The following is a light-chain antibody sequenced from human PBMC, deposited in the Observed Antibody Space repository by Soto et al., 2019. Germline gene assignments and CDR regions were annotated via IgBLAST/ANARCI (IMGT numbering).Light chain of an antibody. CDR3: QKYNSVPLN. J-gene: IGKJ3*01. CDR2: APS. CDR1: QDISHY. Sequence: DIQMTQSPSSLSASVGDTVTITCRASQDISHYLAWFKQRSGKSPKLLIYAPSTLESGVPSPFSVGRSGTDFTLTISSLQPEAVVPFYDQKYNSVPLNFGRETKVYIK. V-gene: IGKV1-27*01.